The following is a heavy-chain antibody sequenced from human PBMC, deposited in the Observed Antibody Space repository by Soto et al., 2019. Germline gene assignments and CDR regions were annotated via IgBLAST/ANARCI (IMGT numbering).Heavy chain of an antibody. CDR1: GGSFSGYY. CDR3: ARGRVPLGYCSGGSCGKIDY. CDR2: INHSGST. J-gene: IGHJ4*02. V-gene: IGHV4-34*01. Sequence: TSETLSLTCAVYGGSFSGYYWSWIRQPPGKGLEWIGEINHSGSTNYNPSLKSRVTISVDTSKNQFSLKLSSVTAADTAVYYCARGRVPLGYCSGGSCGKIDYWGQGTLVTVSS. D-gene: IGHD2-15*01.